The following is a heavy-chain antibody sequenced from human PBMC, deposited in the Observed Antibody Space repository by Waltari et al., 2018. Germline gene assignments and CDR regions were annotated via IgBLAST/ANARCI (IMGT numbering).Heavy chain of an antibody. D-gene: IGHD3-3*01. CDR1: GSSFAGYY. CDR2: INPDGETT. Sequence: QVQLVQSGAEVMKPGASVKVSCKASGSSFAGYYMPWVRQAPGQGLEWMAIINPDGETTSYAQRLKGRITMTRDTSTSTVYMERRSLRSEDTAVYYCARGHIGRRHDSFNMWGQGTMVTVSS. CDR3: ARGHIGRRHDSFNM. V-gene: IGHV1-46*04. J-gene: IGHJ3*02.